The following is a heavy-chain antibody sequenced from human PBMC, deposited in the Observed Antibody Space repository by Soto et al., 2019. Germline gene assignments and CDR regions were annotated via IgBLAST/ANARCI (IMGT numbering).Heavy chain of an antibody. J-gene: IGHJ4*02. D-gene: IGHD2-15*01. CDR2: IYYSGST. V-gene: IGHV4-59*08. CDR3: ARGVGYCSGGSCPSFLGH. Sequence: SETLSLTCTVSGGSISSYYWSWIRQPPGKGLEWIGYIYYSGSTNYNPSLKSRVTISVDTSKNQFSLKLSSVTAADTAVYYCARGVGYCSGGSCPSFLGHWGQGTLVTVSS. CDR1: GGSISSYY.